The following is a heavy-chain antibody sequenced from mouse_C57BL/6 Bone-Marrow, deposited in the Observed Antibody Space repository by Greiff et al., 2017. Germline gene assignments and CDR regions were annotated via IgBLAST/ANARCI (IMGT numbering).Heavy chain of an antibody. CDR1: GYTFTSYW. V-gene: IGHV1-59*01. CDR3: ARRGNYGKGYFDV. Sequence: QVQLQQPGAELVRPGTSVKLSCKASGYTFTSYWMHWVKQRPGQGLEWIGVIDPSDSYTNYNQKFKGKATLTVDTSSSTAYMQRSSLTSEDSAVYYCARRGNYGKGYFDVWGTGTTVTISS. CDR2: IDPSDSYT. J-gene: IGHJ1*03. D-gene: IGHD2-1*01.